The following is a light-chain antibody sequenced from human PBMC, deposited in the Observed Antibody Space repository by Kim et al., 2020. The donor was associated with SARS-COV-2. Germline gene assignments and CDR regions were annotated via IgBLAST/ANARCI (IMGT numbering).Light chain of an antibody. J-gene: IGLJ1*01. CDR3: QAWDGTSSYV. Sequence: SYELTQPPSVSVSPGQTASISCSGDNLGYKYICWYQHKPGQSPVLVIYQDNKPPSGIPERFSGSNSGTSATLTISGTQTMDEADYYCQAWDGTSSYVFGTGTKVTVL. CDR1: NLGYKY. CDR2: QDN. V-gene: IGLV3-1*01.